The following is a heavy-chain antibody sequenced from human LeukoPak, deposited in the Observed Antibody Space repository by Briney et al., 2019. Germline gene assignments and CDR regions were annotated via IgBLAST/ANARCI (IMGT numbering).Heavy chain of an antibody. D-gene: IGHD1-1*01. CDR2: IYSSGST. CDR3: VRCRGTTVLTRFDN. J-gene: IGHJ4*02. V-gene: IGHV4-4*07. Sequence: PSETLSLTCTVSGGSINNYYWSWIRQPAGKGLEWIGRIYSSGSTNYNPSLKSRATMSVDTSKNQFSVNLTSVTAADTAVYYCVRCRGTTVLTRFDNWGQGTLVTVSS. CDR1: GGSINNYY.